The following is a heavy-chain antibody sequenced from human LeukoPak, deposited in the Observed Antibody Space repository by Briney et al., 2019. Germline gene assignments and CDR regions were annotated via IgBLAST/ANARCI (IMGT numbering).Heavy chain of an antibody. CDR1: GGTFSSYA. V-gene: IGHV1-69*05. D-gene: IGHD1-26*01. J-gene: IGHJ3*02. CDR3: AREVEATGGAFDI. Sequence: SVKVSCKASGGTFSSYAISWVRQAPGQGLEWMGGIIPIFGTANYAQKFQGRVTITTDESTSTAYMELSSLRSEDTAVYYCAREVEATGGAFDIWGQGTMVTVSS. CDR2: IIPIFGTA.